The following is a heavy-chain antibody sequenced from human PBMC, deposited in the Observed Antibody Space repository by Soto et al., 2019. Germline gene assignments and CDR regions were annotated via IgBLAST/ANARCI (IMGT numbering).Heavy chain of an antibody. D-gene: IGHD3-10*01. J-gene: IGHJ4*02. V-gene: IGHV4-34*01. CDR2: INHSGSA. Sequence: SETLSLTCAVYGESFSGYIWTWIRQTPGKGLQWIGQINHSGSASYNPSLKSRVTISVHTSNSQFSLELSSVTAADTAVYYCARQYYFGSGSYYNRPFDVWGQGTLVTVSS. CDR3: ARQYYFGSGSYYNRPFDV. CDR1: GESFSGYI.